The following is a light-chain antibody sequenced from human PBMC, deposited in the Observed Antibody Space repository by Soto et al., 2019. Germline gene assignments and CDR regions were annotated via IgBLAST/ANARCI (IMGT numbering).Light chain of an antibody. V-gene: IGLV2-14*01. Sequence: QSALTQPASVSGSPGQSITISCTGTSSDVGGYNYVSWYQHHPGKAPKLMIYEVSNRPSGVSNRFSGSKSGNTASLTISGLQAEDEDDYYCSSYTTSSTLYVFGTGTKLNVL. CDR2: EVS. CDR1: SSDVGGYNY. J-gene: IGLJ1*01. CDR3: SSYTTSSTLYV.